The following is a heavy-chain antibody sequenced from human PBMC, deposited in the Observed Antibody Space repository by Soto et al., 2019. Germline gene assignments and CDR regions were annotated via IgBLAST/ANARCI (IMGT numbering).Heavy chain of an antibody. CDR1: GFTFSSYV. V-gene: IGHV3-23*01. CDR2: ISGSGGST. J-gene: IGHJ4*02. D-gene: IGHD2-2*01. Sequence: PVGSLRLSCAASGFTFSSYVMSWVRQAPGKGLEWVSAISGSGGSTYYADSVKGRFTISRDNSKNTLYLQMNSLRAEDTAVYYCAKDWGPVVPAAFDYWGQGTLVTVSS. CDR3: AKDWGPVVPAAFDY.